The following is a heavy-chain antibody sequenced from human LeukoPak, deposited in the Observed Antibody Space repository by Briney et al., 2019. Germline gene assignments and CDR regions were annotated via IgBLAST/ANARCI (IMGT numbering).Heavy chain of an antibody. D-gene: IGHD6-6*01. CDR1: GYTFTSYG. J-gene: IGHJ4*02. V-gene: IGHV1-18*01. CDR2: ISAYNGNT. Sequence: ASVKVSCKASGYTFTSYGISWVRQAPGQGLEWMGWISAYNGNTNYAQKFQGRVTMSRDTSISTAYMELSSLRSEDTAVYYCARLPKYSRPLDYWGQGTLVTVSS. CDR3: ARLPKYSRPLDY.